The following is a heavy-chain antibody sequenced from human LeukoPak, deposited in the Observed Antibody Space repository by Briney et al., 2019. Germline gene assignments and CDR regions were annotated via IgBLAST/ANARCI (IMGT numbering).Heavy chain of an antibody. Sequence: GGSLRLSCAASGFTFSSYAMSLVRQAPGKGLEWVSAISGSGGSTYYADSVKGRFTISRDNSKNTLYLQMNSLRAEDTAVYYCAKSTQAHLITTFGVRRGERNYFDYWGQGTLVTVSS. V-gene: IGHV3-23*01. CDR3: AKSTQAHLITTFGVRRGERNYFDY. CDR2: ISGSGGST. CDR1: GFTFSSYA. D-gene: IGHD3-3*01. J-gene: IGHJ4*02.